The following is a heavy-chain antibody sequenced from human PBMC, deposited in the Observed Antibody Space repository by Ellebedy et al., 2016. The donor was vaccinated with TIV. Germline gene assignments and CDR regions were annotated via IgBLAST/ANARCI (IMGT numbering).Heavy chain of an antibody. D-gene: IGHD6-13*01. CDR1: GFTFSSYG. Sequence: GESLKISCAASGFTFSSYGMHWVRQAPGKGLEWVAVIWYDGSNRYYADSVKGRFTTSRDNAGNSLYLQMNSLRAEDTAVYYCARLGVIAAAGASDYWGQGTLVIVSS. CDR2: IWYDGSNR. CDR3: ARLGVIAAAGASDY. V-gene: IGHV3-33*08. J-gene: IGHJ4*02.